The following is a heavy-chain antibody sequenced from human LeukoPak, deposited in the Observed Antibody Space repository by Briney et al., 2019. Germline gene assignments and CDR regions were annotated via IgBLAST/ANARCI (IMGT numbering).Heavy chain of an antibody. CDR3: ARVRWGGPYYFDY. CDR2: INDDGRST. D-gene: IGHD3-16*01. Sequence: PGGSLRLSCAASGFTFSSYWMHWVRQAPGKGLVGVSRINDDGRSTSYADSVKGRFTISRDNAKNTLYLQMNSLRAEDTAVYYCARVRWGGPYYFDYWGQGTLVTVSS. J-gene: IGHJ4*02. CDR1: GFTFSSYW. V-gene: IGHV3-74*01.